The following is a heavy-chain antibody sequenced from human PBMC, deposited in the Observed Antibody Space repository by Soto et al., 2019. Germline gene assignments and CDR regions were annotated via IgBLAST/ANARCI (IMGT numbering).Heavy chain of an antibody. Sequence: ASVKVSCKASGYTFTSYGISWVRQAPGQGLEWMGWISAYNGNTNYAQKLQGRVTMTTDTSTSTAYMELRSLRSDDTAVYYCARDIVVVPAAPPQYWFDPWGQGTLVTVSS. D-gene: IGHD2-2*01. J-gene: IGHJ5*02. V-gene: IGHV1-18*01. CDR2: ISAYNGNT. CDR3: ARDIVVVPAAPPQYWFDP. CDR1: GYTFTSYG.